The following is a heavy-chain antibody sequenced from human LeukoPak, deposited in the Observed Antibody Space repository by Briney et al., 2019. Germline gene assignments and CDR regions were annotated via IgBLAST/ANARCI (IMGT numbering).Heavy chain of an antibody. V-gene: IGHV3-30*03. CDR1: AFTFSIYG. Sequence: GGSLRLSCVASAFTFSIYGMHWVRQAPGKGLEWVAVISYDGSKTYYADSVKGRFTISRDNSKNTLYLQMNSLRAEDTAVYYCARDGNDILTGYYQSGMDVWGQGTTVTVSS. CDR2: ISYDGSKT. CDR3: ARDGNDILTGYYQSGMDV. J-gene: IGHJ6*02. D-gene: IGHD3-9*01.